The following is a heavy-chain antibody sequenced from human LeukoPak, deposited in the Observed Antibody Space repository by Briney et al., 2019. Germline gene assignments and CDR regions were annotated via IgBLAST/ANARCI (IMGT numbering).Heavy chain of an antibody. V-gene: IGHV4-34*01. J-gene: IGHJ4*02. CDR2: INHSGST. D-gene: IGHD6-19*01. Sequence: SETLSLTCTVSGGSISSYYWSWIRQPPGKGLEWIGEINHSGSTNYNPSLKSRVTISVDTSKNQFSLKLSSVTAADTAVYYCARDPSSGWSYFDYWGQGTLVTVSS. CDR1: GGSISSYY. CDR3: ARDPSSGWSYFDY.